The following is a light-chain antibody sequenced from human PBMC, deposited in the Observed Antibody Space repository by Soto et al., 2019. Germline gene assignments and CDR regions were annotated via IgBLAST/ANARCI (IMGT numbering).Light chain of an antibody. V-gene: IGLV2-8*01. CDR3: SSYAGRNNGV. CDR1: SRDVGTYDY. Sequence: QSALTQPPSASGSPGQSVTISCTGTSRDVGTYDYVSWYQQYPGKAPKLIIYGVNKRPSGVPDRFSGSRSGNTASLTVSGLQAEDEADYYCSSYAGRNNGVFGGGTKLTVL. J-gene: IGLJ3*02. CDR2: GVN.